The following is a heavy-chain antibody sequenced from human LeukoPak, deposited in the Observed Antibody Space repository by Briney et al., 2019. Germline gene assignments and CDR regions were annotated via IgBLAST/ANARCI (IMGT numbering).Heavy chain of an antibody. CDR3: ARSGTHCSSTSCYQRGYMDV. J-gene: IGHJ6*03. D-gene: IGHD2-2*01. CDR2: IYYSGST. Sequence: PSETLSLTCTVSGGSISSYYWSWIRQPPGKGLEWMGYIYYSGSTNYNPSLKSRVTISVDTSKNQFSLKLSSVTAADTAVYYCARSGTHCSSTSCYQRGYMDVWGKGTTVTVSS. V-gene: IGHV4-59*01. CDR1: GGSISSYY.